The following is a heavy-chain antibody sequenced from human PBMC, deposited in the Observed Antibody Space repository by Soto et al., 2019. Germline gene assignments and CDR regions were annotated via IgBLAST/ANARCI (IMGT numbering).Heavy chain of an antibody. CDR2: IDPSDSYT. CDR3: ARLSTGIVGATGYYYGMDV. CDR1: GYSFTSYW. J-gene: IGHJ6*02. Sequence: GESLKISCKGSGYSFTSYWISWVRQMPGKGLEWMGRIDPSDSYTNYSPSFQGHVTISADKSISTAYLQWSSLKASDTAMYYCARLSTGIVGATGYYYGMDVWGQGTTVTVSS. V-gene: IGHV5-10-1*01. D-gene: IGHD1-26*01.